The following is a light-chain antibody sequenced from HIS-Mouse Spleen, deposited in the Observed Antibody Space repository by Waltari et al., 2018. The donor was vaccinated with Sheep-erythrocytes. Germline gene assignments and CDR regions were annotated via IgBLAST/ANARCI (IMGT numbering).Light chain of an antibody. Sequence: SYELTQPPSASVSPGQTASIPCSGDKLGDQYACWYQQKPGRSPFLVNYQDSKRPSGIPERVSGSNSGNTATLTISGTQAMDEADYYCQAWDSSIYVFGTGTKVTVL. CDR1: KLGDQY. J-gene: IGLJ1*01. V-gene: IGLV3-1*01. CDR2: QDS. CDR3: QAWDSSIYV.